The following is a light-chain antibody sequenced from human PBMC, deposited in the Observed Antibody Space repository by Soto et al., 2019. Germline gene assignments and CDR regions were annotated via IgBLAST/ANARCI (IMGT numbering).Light chain of an antibody. V-gene: IGLV2-18*02. CDR1: SSDVGSYNR. CDR3: GSWDSSLSAYV. CDR2: DVS. Sequence: QSALTQPPSVSGSPGQSVTISCTGTSSDVGSYNRVSWYQQPPGTAPKLMIYDVSNRPSGVPDRFSGSKSGNTASLTISGLQAEDEADYYCGSWDSSLSAYVFGTGTKLTVL. J-gene: IGLJ1*01.